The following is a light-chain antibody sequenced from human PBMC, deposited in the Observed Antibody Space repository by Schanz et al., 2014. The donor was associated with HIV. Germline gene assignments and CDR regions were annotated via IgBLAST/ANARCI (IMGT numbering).Light chain of an antibody. V-gene: IGKV1-5*03. CDR3: QQSNTFPYT. CDR2: EAS. J-gene: IGKJ2*01. CDR1: QSISGW. Sequence: DIQMTQSPSTLSASVGDRISLTCRASQSISGWLAWYQQKPGEAPNLLISEASTLESGVPSRFSGSGSGTEFTLSISSLQSDDFATYYCQQSNTFPYTFGQGTKLEIK.